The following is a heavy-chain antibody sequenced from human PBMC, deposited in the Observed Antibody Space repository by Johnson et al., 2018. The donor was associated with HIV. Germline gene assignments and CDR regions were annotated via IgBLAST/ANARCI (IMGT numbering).Heavy chain of an antibody. CDR3: ARLGPHDAFDI. CDR1: GLTFSSYG. V-gene: IGHV3-33*01. Sequence: VQLLESGGGVAQPGRSLRLSCEVSGLTFSSYGFHWVRQSPGKGLEWVAVVWYDGRNKHYADSVKGRFTISRDNSKNTLYLQMNSLRAEDTAVYYCARLGPHDAFDIWGQGTMVTVSS. D-gene: IGHD1-26*01. CDR2: VWYDGRNK. J-gene: IGHJ3*02.